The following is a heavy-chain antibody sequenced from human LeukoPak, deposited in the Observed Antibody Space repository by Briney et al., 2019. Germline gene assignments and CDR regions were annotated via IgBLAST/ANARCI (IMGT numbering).Heavy chain of an antibody. CDR2: IRFDGTDA. Sequence: GGSLRLSCAASGFTFSDYGMHWVRRAPGKGLDWVAFIRFDGTDAYYADSVKGRFTISRDNSKNALYLQMNSLRAEDTAVYYCAKHSFPEQQLTHYWGQGTLVTVSS. V-gene: IGHV3-30*02. J-gene: IGHJ4*02. CDR1: GFTFSDYG. CDR3: AKHSFPEQQLTHY. D-gene: IGHD6-13*01.